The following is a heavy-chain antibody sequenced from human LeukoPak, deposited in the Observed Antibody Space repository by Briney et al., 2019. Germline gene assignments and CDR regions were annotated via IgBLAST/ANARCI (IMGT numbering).Heavy chain of an antibody. J-gene: IGHJ4*02. V-gene: IGHV3-7*01. CDR3: ARHRYGAVAGNFDY. CDR1: GFTFSNYW. Sequence: TGGSLRLSCAASGFTFSNYWMSWVRQAPGKGLEWVANIKHGGAEKYYVDSVKGRFTISRDNAKNSLYLQMNSLRAEDTAVHYCARHRYGAVAGNFDYWGQGTLVTVSS. CDR2: IKHGGAEK. D-gene: IGHD6-19*01.